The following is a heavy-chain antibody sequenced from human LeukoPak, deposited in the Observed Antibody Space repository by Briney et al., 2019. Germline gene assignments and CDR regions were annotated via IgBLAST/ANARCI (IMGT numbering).Heavy chain of an antibody. CDR1: GFTFSSYS. J-gene: IGHJ4*02. CDR2: ISSSSSTV. CDR3: AREGAVLMVYAIRGGIDY. V-gene: IGHV3-48*01. Sequence: GGSLRLSCAASGFTFSSYSMNWVRQAPGKGLEWVSYISSSSSTVYYADSVKGRFTISRDNAKNSLYLQMNSLRAEDTAVYYCAREGAVLMVYAIRGGIDYWGQGTLVTVSS. D-gene: IGHD2-8*01.